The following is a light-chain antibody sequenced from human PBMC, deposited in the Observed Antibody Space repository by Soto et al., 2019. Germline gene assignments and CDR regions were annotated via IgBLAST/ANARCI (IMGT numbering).Light chain of an antibody. CDR2: DVN. J-gene: IGLJ2*01. Sequence: QSALTQPASVSGSPGQSITISCTGTSSDIGAYNYVSWYQQHPVKAPKLIIYDVNNRPSGVSHRFSGSKSGSTASLTISGLQAEDEADYYCCSYTTSSTVIFGGGTQLTVL. CDR3: CSYTTSSTVI. CDR1: SSDIGAYNY. V-gene: IGLV2-14*03.